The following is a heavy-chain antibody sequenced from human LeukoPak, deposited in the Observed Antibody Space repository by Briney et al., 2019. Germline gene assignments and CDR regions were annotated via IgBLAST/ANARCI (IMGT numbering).Heavy chain of an antibody. Sequence: ASVKVSCKASGYTFTGHYMHWVRQAPGQGLEWMGWINPNSGGTKYAQKFQGRVTLTRDTSISTAYMELSSLRSEDTALYYCAIWFGELLSFDYWGQGTLVTVSS. D-gene: IGHD3-10*01. V-gene: IGHV1-2*02. J-gene: IGHJ4*02. CDR2: INPNSGGT. CDR3: AIWFGELLSFDY. CDR1: GYTFTGHY.